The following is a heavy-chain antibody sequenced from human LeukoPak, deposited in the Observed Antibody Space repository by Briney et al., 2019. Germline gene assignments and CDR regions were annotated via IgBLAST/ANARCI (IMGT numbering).Heavy chain of an antibody. CDR1: GFTFSSYE. CDR2: ISDSDGTI. D-gene: IGHD3-22*01. J-gene: IGHJ4*02. CDR3: ARGGDSSGYYPYDS. Sequence: PGGSLRLSCAASGFTFSSYEMNWVRQAPGKGLEWVSYISDSDGTIYYADSVKGRFTISRDNAKNSLNLQMSSLRAEDTAVYYCARGGDSSGYYPYDSWGQGTLVTVSS. V-gene: IGHV3-48*03.